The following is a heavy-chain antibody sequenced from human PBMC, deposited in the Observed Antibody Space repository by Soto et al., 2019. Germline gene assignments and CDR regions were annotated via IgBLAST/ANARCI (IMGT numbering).Heavy chain of an antibody. Sequence: QLQLQESGPGLVKPSETLSLTCTVSGGSISSSSYCWGWIRQPPGKWLEWIGCTYYSGSTYYNPSRKRGDDISAHTSNTQFSLNLSFVTAADTAVYYCAGPTDEHYYHCRGYYYFGSWGQATLVTVSS. D-gene: IGHD3-22*01. CDR3: AGPTDEHYYHCRGYYYFGS. CDR2: TYYSGST. J-gene: IGHJ4*02. CDR1: GGSISSSSYC. V-gene: IGHV4-39*01.